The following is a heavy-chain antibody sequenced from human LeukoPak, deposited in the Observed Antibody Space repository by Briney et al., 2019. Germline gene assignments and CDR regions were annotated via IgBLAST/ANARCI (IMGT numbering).Heavy chain of an antibody. V-gene: IGHV3-15*01. J-gene: IGHJ4*02. CDR2: IKSKTDGGTT. Sequence: PGGSLRLSCAASGCTFSNAWMSWVRQAPGKGLEWVGRIKSKTDGGTTDYAAPVKGRFTISRDDSKNTLYLQMNSLKTEDTAVYYCTTIRGYCSSTSCYALDYWGQGTLVTVSS. CDR3: TTIRGYCSSTSCYALDY. D-gene: IGHD2-2*01. CDR1: GCTFSNAW.